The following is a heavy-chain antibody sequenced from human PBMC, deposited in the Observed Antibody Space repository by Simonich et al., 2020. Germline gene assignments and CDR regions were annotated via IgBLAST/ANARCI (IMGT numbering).Heavy chain of an antibody. Sequence: QVQLQQWGAGLLKPSETLSLTCAVYGGSFSGYYWSWIRQPPGKGLDWMGEINHSGSTNYNPSLKSRVTISVDTSKNQFSLKLSSVTAADTAVYYCARHLQLGPFDYWGQGTLVTVSS. J-gene: IGHJ4*02. V-gene: IGHV4-34*01. CDR3: ARHLQLGPFDY. CDR2: INHSGST. D-gene: IGHD1-1*01. CDR1: GGSFSGYY.